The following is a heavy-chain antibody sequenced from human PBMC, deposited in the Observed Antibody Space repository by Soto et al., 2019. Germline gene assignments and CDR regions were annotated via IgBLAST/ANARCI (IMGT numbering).Heavy chain of an antibody. V-gene: IGHV4-34*01. CDR3: ARGPGAGSYRALPRRYGMDV. Sequence: PSETLSLTCAVYGGSFSGDYWSWIRQPPGKGLEWIGEINHSGSTNYNPSLKSRVTISVDTSKNQFSLKLSSVTAADTAVYYCARGPGAGSYRALPRRYGMDVWGQGTTVTVSS. J-gene: IGHJ6*02. CDR2: INHSGST. CDR1: GGSFSGDY. D-gene: IGHD3-16*02.